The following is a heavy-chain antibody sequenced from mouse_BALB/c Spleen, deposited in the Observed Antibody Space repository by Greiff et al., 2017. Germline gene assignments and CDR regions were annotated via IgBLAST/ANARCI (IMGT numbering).Heavy chain of an antibody. CDR1: GFSLTSYG. D-gene: IGHD1-1*01. CDR2: IWSGGST. V-gene: IGHV2-2*02. Sequence: VQRVESGPGLVQPSQSLSITCTVSGFSLTSYGVHWVRQSPGKGLEWLGVIWSGGSTDYNAAFISRLSISKDNSKSQVFFKMNSLQANDTAIYYCARNEGIITTRAMDYWGQGTSVTVSS. J-gene: IGHJ4*01. CDR3: ARNEGIITTRAMDY.